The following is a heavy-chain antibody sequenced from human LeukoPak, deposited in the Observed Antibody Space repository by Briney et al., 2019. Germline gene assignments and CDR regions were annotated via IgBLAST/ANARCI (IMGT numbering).Heavy chain of an antibody. V-gene: IGHV1-58*01. D-gene: IGHD3-22*01. CDR3: AAVSYYDSSVCCGDHDAFDI. CDR1: GFTFTSSA. CDR2: IVVGSGNT. J-gene: IGHJ3*02. Sequence: SVKVSCKASGFTFTSSAVQWVRQARGQRLESIGWIVVGSGNTNYAQKFQERVTITRDMSTSTAYMELSSLRSEDTAVYYCAAVSYYDSSVCCGDHDAFDIWGQGTMVTVSS.